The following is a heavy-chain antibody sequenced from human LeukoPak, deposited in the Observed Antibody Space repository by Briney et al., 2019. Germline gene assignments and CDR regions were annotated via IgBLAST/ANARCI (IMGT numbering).Heavy chain of an antibody. Sequence: GGSLRLSCAASGFTFSNYNMNWVRQAPGKGLEWVSYISYSGSTTSYADSVKGRFTISRDNAKNSLYLQMDSLRAEDTAVYYCARAGPPAFDPWGQGTLVTVSS. CDR1: GFTFSNYN. V-gene: IGHV3-48*04. J-gene: IGHJ5*02. CDR2: ISYSGSTT. CDR3: ARAGPPAFDP.